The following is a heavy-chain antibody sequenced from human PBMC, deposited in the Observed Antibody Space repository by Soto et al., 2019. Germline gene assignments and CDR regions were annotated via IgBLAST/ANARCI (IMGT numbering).Heavy chain of an antibody. CDR2: INHSGST. V-gene: IGHV4-34*01. Sequence: QVQLQPRCAGLLKPSETLSLTCAVYGGSFSGYYWGWIRQPPGKGLEWIGEINHSGSTTYNPSLKCRVTISVDTAKNQFSLKLSSVTAADTAVYYCAGCGGSVGNWFDPWGQGTLVTVSS. CDR1: GGSFSGYY. D-gene: IGHD2-15*01. J-gene: IGHJ5*02. CDR3: AGCGGSVGNWFDP.